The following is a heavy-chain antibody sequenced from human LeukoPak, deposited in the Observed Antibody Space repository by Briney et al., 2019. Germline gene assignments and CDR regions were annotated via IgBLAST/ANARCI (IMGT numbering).Heavy chain of an antibody. V-gene: IGHV3-30*02. Sequence: GGSLRLSCVATGFTFSDSGMSWVRQAPGKGLEWVAFIRYDGTKDYYADSVKGRFTISRDNSENTLKLQMNSLRPEDTAVYYCAKIEYSSLEVWGKGTTVTVSS. J-gene: IGHJ6*04. CDR1: GFTFSDSG. CDR3: AKIEYSSLEV. D-gene: IGHD6-13*01. CDR2: IRYDGTKD.